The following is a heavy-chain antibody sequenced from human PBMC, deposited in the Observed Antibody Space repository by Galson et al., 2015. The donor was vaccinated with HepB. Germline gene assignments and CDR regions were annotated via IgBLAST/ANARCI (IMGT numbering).Heavy chain of an antibody. D-gene: IGHD3-3*01. CDR2: ISCDGNNN. V-gene: IGHV3-30-3*01. J-gene: IGHJ5*02. Sequence: SLRLSCAASGFTFSAFGLHWVRQAPGKGLEWVSFISCDGNNNSYMDSVKGRFTIFRDNSKNIVYLQMNSLRTEDTAVYYCAGDQRAHDFWSGHFWFDPWGQGTLVTVSS. CDR3: AGDQRAHDFWSGHFWFDP. CDR1: GFTFSAFG.